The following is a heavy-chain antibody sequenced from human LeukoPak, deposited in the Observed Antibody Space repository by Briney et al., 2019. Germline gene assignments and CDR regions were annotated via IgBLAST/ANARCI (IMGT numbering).Heavy chain of an antibody. J-gene: IGHJ4*02. Sequence: PGGSLRLSCAASGFTFSIYWMSWVRQAPGTGLEWVANIKQDGSGKYYVDSVKGRFTISRDNAKNSLYLQMNSLRAEDTAVYYCAAALAIAVGGTTPGDYWGQGTLVTVSS. D-gene: IGHD6-19*01. CDR1: GFTFSIYW. CDR3: AAALAIAVGGTTPGDY. CDR2: IKQDGSGK. V-gene: IGHV3-7*01.